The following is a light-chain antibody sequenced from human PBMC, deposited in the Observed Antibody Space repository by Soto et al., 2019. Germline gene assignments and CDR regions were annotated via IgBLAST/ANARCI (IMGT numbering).Light chain of an antibody. CDR1: SSNIANNY. V-gene: IGLV1-51*02. J-gene: IGLJ3*02. CDR3: GTWDYSLSAWV. Sequence: QSVLTQPPSVSAAPGQTVTISCSGSSSNIANNYVSWYQHLPGTTPKLLIYENNKRPSGIPDRFSGSKSGTSATLGITGLQTGDEADYYCGTWDYSLSAWVFGGGTKLTVL. CDR2: ENN.